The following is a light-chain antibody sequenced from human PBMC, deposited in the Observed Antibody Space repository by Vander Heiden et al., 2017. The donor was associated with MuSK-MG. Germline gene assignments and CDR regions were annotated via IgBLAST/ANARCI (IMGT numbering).Light chain of an antibody. CDR2: AAS. CDR1: QSISSY. CDR3: QQSNSTPRT. V-gene: IGKV1-39*01. J-gene: IGKJ1*01. Sequence: DIQMPPSPSSLSASVGYRVTITCRASQSISSYLNWYQQNPGKAPKLLIYAASSLQGGVPARFSGSGSGTDFTLTISSLQPEDFATYYCQQSNSTPRTFGQGTKVEIK.